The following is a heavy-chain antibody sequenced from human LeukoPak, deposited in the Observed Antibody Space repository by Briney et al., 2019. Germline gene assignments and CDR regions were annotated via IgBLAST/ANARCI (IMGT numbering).Heavy chain of an antibody. CDR2: ISSSSSYI. V-gene: IGHV3-21*01. CDR1: GFTFSSYS. Sequence: GGSLRLSCAASGFTFSSYSMNWVRQAPGKGLEWVSSISSSSSYIYYADSVKGRFTISRDKAKNSLYLQMNSLRAEDTAVYYCARDFSSAYYYYGMDVWGQGTTVTVSS. CDR3: ARDFSSAYYYYGMDV. D-gene: IGHD2/OR15-2a*01. J-gene: IGHJ6*02.